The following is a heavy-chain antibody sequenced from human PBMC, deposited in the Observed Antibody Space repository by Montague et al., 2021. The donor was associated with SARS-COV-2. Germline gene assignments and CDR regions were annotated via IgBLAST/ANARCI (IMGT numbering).Heavy chain of an antibody. CDR2: ISGSGGST. CDR3: AKDLRIVRWFDP. Sequence: SLRLSCAASGFTFSSYAMSWVRQAPGKGLEWVSAISGSGGSTYYADSVKGRFTISRDNSKNTLYLQMNSLRAEDTDVYYCAKDLRIVRWFDPWGQGTLVTVSS. V-gene: IGHV3-23*01. D-gene: IGHD3-16*02. J-gene: IGHJ5*02. CDR1: GFTFSSYA.